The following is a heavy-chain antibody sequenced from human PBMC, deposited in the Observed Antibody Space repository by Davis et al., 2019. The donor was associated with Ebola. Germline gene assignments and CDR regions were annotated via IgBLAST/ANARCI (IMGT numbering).Heavy chain of an antibody. J-gene: IGHJ6*02. D-gene: IGHD6-19*01. CDR1: GGTFSSYA. V-gene: IGHV1-69*13. CDR2: TIPIFGTA. CDR3: ARAYSSGWYRYYYGMDV. Sequence: SVKVSCKASGGTFSSYAISWVRQAPGQGLEWMGGTIPIFGTANYAQKFQGRVPITADESTSTAYMELSSLRSEDTAVYYCARAYSSGWYRYYYGMDVWGQGTTVTVSS.